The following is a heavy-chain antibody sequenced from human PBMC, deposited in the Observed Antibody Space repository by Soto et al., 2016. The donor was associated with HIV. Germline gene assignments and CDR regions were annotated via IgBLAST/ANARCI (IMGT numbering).Heavy chain of an antibody. D-gene: IGHD2-15*01. CDR3: ARARYCSGGSCYLDY. CDR2: IGGSGGSI. V-gene: IGHV3-23*01. J-gene: IGHJ4*02. Sequence: DVELLESGGTLVQPAGSLRLSCEASGFTFDSYTMNWVRQAPGKGLEWVSGIGGSGGSIYYGDSVTGRFTISRDNSKNTLYLQMNSLEAEDTAVYYCARARYCSGGSCYLDYWGQGTLVAVSS. CDR1: GFTFDSYT.